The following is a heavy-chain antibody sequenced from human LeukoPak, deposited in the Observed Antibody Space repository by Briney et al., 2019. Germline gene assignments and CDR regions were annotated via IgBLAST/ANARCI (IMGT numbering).Heavy chain of an antibody. V-gene: IGHV3-23*01. D-gene: IGHD2-15*01. CDR2: ISNNGGYT. CDR1: GFTFSSYS. CDR3: AKQLGYCSDGSCYFPY. J-gene: IGHJ4*02. Sequence: GGSLRLSCAASGFTFSSYSMNWVRQAPGKGLEWVSAISNNGGYTYYADSVQGRFTISRDNSKSTLCLQMNSLKAEDTAVYYCAKQLGYCSDGSCYFPYWGQGTLVTVSS.